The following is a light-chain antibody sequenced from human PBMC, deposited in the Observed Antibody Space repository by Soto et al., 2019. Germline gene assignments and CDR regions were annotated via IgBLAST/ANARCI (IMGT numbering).Light chain of an antibody. Sequence: EIMMTQSPANVSVFPGERATLSCRASQSIDSDLAWYQQKPGHVPRLLIYGASTRAPGVPARFSGSGSGTELTLTIISLQSDDFAVYYCQQYSHWRTFGPGTKVEIK. CDR2: GAS. CDR3: QQYSHWRT. CDR1: QSIDSD. V-gene: IGKV3-15*01. J-gene: IGKJ1*01.